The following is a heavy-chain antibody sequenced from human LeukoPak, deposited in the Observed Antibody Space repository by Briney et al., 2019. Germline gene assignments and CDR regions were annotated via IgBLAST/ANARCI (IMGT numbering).Heavy chain of an antibody. CDR2: IYPGDSDT. CDR1: GYSFTSYW. D-gene: IGHD6-13*01. CDR3: ARQGYSSSFYSGFDP. V-gene: IGHV5-51*01. J-gene: IGHJ5*02. Sequence: GESLQISCKGSGYSFTSYWIGWVRQMPGKGLEWMGIIYPGDSDTRYSPSFQGQVTISADKSISTAYLQWSSLKASDTAMYYCARQGYSSSFYSGFDPWGQGTLVTVSS.